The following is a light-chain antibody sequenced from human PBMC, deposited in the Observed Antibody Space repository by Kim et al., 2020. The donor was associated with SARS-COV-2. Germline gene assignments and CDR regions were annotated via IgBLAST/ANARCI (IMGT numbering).Light chain of an antibody. CDR3: LQYNDYPLT. CDR2: RAS. Sequence: DIQMTQSPSTLSASVGDRVTITCRASQSFSTWLAWYQQKPGKAPKLLIYRASSLESGVPSRFSGSGSGTEFTLTISSLQPDDFVTYYCLQYNDYPLTFGGGTKVDIK. CDR1: QSFSTW. V-gene: IGKV1-5*03. J-gene: IGKJ4*01.